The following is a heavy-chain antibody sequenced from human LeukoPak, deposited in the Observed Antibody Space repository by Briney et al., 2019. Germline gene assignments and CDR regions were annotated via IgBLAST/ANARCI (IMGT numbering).Heavy chain of an antibody. CDR1: GVSFSGYY. V-gene: IGHV4-34*01. CDR3: ARAFYYNSGSPPGY. J-gene: IGHJ4*02. D-gene: IGHD3-10*01. CDR2: INHSGTT. Sequence: PSETLSLTCAVYGVSFSGYYWSWIRQPPGKGLEWIGEINHSGTTNYDPSLKSRVTMSVDTSKNQFSLKLRSVTAADTAVYYCARAFYYNSGSPPGYWGQGTLVTVSS.